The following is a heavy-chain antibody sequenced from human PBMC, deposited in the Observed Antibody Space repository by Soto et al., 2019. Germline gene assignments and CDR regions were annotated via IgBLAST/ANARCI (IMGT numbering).Heavy chain of an antibody. CDR2: IYTSGST. V-gene: IGHV4-4*07. J-gene: IGHJ6*02. D-gene: IGHD5-18*01. CDR1: GGSISSYY. Sequence: SETLSLTCTVSGGSISSYYWSWIRQPAGKGLEWIGRIYTSGSTNYNPSLKSRVTMSLDTSKNQFSLKLSSVTAADTAVYYCARDEEDTAMVNGGMDVWGQGNKVTVYS. CDR3: ARDEEDTAMVNGGMDV.